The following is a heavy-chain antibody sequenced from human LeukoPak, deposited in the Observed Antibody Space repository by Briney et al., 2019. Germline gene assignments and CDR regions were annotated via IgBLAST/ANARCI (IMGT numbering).Heavy chain of an antibody. V-gene: IGHV1-18*01. CDR1: GYTFTSYG. D-gene: IGHD3-22*01. CDR2: ISAYNGNT. J-gene: IGHJ5*02. CDR3: ARTITMIVSGWFDP. Sequence: ASVKVSCKASGYTFTSYGISWVRQAPGQGLEWMGWISAYNGNTNYAQKLQGRVTMTTDTSTSTAYMELRSLRSDDTAVYYCARTITMIVSGWFDPWAREPWSPSPQ.